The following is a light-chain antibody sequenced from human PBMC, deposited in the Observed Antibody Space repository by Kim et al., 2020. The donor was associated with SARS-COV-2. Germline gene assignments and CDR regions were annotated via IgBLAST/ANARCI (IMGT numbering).Light chain of an antibody. V-gene: IGLV3-1*01. CDR3: QAWDSSTDVV. CDR1: KLGDKY. CDR2: QDS. Sequence: SYELTQPPSVSVSPGQTASITCSGDKLGDKYACWYQQKPGQSPVLVIYQDSKRPSGLPERFSGSNSGNTATLTISGTQSMDEADYYCQAWDSSTDVVCGG. J-gene: IGLJ2*01.